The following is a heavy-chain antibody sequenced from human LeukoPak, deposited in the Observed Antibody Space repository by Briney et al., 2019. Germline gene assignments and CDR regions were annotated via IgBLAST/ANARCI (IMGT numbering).Heavy chain of an antibody. CDR3: AKDSDMTDYYDSSGYNYFDY. CDR2: ISYDGSNK. J-gene: IGHJ4*02. D-gene: IGHD3-22*01. Sequence: GGSLRLSCAASGFTFSSYGMHWVRQAPGKELEWVAVISYDGSNKYYADSVKGRFTISRDNSKNTLYLQMNSLRAEDTAVYYCAKDSDMTDYYDSSGYNYFDYWGQGTLVTVSS. V-gene: IGHV3-30*18. CDR1: GFTFSSYG.